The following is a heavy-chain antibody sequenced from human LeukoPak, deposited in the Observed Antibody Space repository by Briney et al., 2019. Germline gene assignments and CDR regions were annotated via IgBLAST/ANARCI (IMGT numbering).Heavy chain of an antibody. Sequence: GGSLRLSCAATGFTFSTYDMNWVRQAPGKGLEWVSYISSSSRTISYADSVKGRFTISRDNAKNSLYLQMNSLRAEDTAVYYCARLRYYAMDVWGQGTTVTASS. CDR3: ARLRYYAMDV. V-gene: IGHV3-48*01. J-gene: IGHJ6*02. CDR2: ISSSSRTI. CDR1: GFTFSTYD.